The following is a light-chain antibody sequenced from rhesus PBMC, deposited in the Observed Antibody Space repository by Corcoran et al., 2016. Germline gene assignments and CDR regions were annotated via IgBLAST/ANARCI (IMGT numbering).Light chain of an antibody. Sequence: DIQMTQSPSSLSASVGDTVTITCRASQSISSWLAWYQQKPGKAPNLLIYKASTLQSGVPSRFSGSGSGTDFTLILSRLQSEDFATYYCQQYNSSPWTFGQGTKVEIK. CDR2: KAS. CDR3: QQYNSSPWT. CDR1: QSISSW. V-gene: IGKV1-22*01. J-gene: IGKJ1*01.